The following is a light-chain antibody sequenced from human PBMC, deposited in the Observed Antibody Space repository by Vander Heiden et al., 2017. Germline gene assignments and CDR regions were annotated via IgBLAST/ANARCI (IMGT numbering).Light chain of an antibody. V-gene: IGLV2-14*03. CDR3: SSYTSSSSGV. CDR1: SSDIGGYNS. J-gene: IGLJ3*02. CDR2: DVS. Sequence: SAPPQPAAVSASPRPSITISCTGSSSDIGGYNSVSWYQQHPGKAPKLMIYDVSNRPSGVSNRFSGSKSGNTASLTISGLQAEDEADYYCSSYTSSSSGVFGGGTKLTVL.